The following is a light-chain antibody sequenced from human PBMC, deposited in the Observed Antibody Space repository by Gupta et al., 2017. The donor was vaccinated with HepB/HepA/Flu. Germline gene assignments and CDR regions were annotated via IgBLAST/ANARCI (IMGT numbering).Light chain of an antibody. CDR1: QGISSY. CDR2: AAS. CDR3: QQVDNSPIT. J-gene: IGKJ4*01. V-gene: IGKV1-9*01. Sequence: DIQLTQSPSFLSASVGDRVTITCRASQGISSYLAWYQQKPGKAPQFLISAASTLQTGVPSRFSGSGSGTEFTLTISSLQPEDFATYYCQQVDNSPITFGGGTKVEIK.